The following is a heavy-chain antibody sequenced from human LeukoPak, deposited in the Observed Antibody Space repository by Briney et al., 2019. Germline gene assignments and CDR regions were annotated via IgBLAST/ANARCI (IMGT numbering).Heavy chain of an antibody. D-gene: IGHD5-12*01. J-gene: IGHJ3*02. CDR3: ANQEWLRFNLYAFDI. CDR2: INPSGGST. Sequence: GASVKVSCKASGYTLTSYYMHWVRQAPGQGLEWMGIINPSGGSTNYAQKFQGRVTMTRDMSTRTVYMELSSLRFEDTAVYYCANQEWLRFNLYAFDIWGQGTMVTVSS. V-gene: IGHV1-46*03. CDR1: GYTLTSYY.